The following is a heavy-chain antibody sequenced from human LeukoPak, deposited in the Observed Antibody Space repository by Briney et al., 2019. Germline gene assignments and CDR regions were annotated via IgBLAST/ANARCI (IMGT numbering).Heavy chain of an antibody. Sequence: SQTLSLTCTVSGGSISSGGYYWSWIRQHPGKGLEWIGYIYHSGSTYYNPSLKSRVTISVDTSKDQLSLMLSSVTAADTAVYYCARDKRRYCSAGSCYYYYGTDVWGQGTTVTVSS. CDR3: ARDKRRYCSAGSCYYYYGTDV. CDR2: IYHSGST. V-gene: IGHV4-31*03. J-gene: IGHJ6*02. D-gene: IGHD2-15*01. CDR1: GGSISSGGYY.